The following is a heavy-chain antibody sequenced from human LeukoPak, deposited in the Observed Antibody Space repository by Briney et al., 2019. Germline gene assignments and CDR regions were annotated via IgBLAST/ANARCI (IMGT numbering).Heavy chain of an antibody. V-gene: IGHV1-8*01. CDR3: ARGVLDYDFWSGYYTVRYFDY. J-gene: IGHJ4*02. Sequence: ASVKVSCKASGYTFTSYDTNWVRQATGQGLEWMGWMNPNSGNTGYAQKFQGRVTMTRNTSISTAYMELSSLRSEDTAVYYCARGVLDYDFWSGYYTVRYFDYWGQGTLVTVSS. D-gene: IGHD3-3*01. CDR2: MNPNSGNT. CDR1: GYTFTSYD.